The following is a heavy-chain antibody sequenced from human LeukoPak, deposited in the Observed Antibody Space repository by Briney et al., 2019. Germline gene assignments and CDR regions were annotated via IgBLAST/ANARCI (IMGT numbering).Heavy chain of an antibody. V-gene: IGHV3-74*01. Sequence: GGSLRLSCAASGFTVSSNYMSWVRQAPGKGLVWVSRINSDGSSTSYADSVKGRLTISRDNAKNTLYLQMNSLRAEDTAVYYCARERGYQSDPWGQGTLVTVSS. CDR2: INSDGSST. CDR3: ARERGYQSDP. CDR1: GFTVSSNY. J-gene: IGHJ5*02. D-gene: IGHD2-2*01.